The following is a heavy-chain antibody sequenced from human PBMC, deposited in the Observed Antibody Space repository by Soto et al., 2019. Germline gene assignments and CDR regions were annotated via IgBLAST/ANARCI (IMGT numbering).Heavy chain of an antibody. CDR1: GFTFSSYS. CDR2: FRSGGDDDTT. J-gene: IGHJ4*02. D-gene: IGHD3-10*01. CDR3: AKKVNSGSGSQFFDY. V-gene: IGHV3-23*01. Sequence: EVQLLESGGGLVQPGGSLRLSCAASGFTFSSYSMSWVRQAPGKGLEWVSGFRSGGDDDTTYYADSVRGRFTISRDNSKNTLILQMNSLRAEDTAIYYCAKKVNSGSGSQFFDYWGQGTLVTVSS.